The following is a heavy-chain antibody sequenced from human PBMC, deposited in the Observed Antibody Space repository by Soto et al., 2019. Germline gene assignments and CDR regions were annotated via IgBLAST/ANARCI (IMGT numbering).Heavy chain of an antibody. J-gene: IGHJ4*02. CDR2: IYYSGST. V-gene: IGHV4-39*01. CDR3: AGPDDFWSG. Sequence: QLPLQEARPGLVKPSETLSLTCTVSGGSISSSSYYWGWIRQPPGTGLEWIGSIYYSGSTYYNPSLTIRVTISVDTSKNQFSLKLSSVTAADTAVYYGAGPDDFWSGWGQGTLVTVSS. D-gene: IGHD3-3*01. CDR1: GGSISSSSYY.